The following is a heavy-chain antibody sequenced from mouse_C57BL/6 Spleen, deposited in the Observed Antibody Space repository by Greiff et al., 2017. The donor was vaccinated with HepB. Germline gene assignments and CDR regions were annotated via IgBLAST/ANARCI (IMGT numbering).Heavy chain of an antibody. CDR2: IYPGSGST. J-gene: IGHJ3*01. V-gene: IGHV1-55*01. Sequence: VQPQQPGAELVKPGASVKMSCKASGYTFTSYWITWVKQRPGQGLEWIGDIYPGSGSTNYNEKFKSKATLTVDTSSSTAYMQRSSLTAEDSAVYYCGRSASSGYPFAYWGQGTLVTVSA. CDR1: GYTFTSYW. D-gene: IGHD3-2*02. CDR3: GRSASSGYPFAY.